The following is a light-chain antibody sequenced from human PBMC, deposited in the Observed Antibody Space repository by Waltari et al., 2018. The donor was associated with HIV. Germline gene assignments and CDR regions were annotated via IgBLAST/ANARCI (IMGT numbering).Light chain of an antibody. CDR1: SSNIGSNT. J-gene: IGLJ1*01. CDR3: AAWDDSLNGIYV. Sequence: QSVLTQPPSASGTPGQRVTISCSGSSSNIGSNTVHWYQQLPGTAPKLLIYSNNQRPSGVPDRFSGSKSGTSASLAISGLQSEDEADYYCAAWDDSLNGIYVFGTGTKVTVL. CDR2: SNN. V-gene: IGLV1-44*01.